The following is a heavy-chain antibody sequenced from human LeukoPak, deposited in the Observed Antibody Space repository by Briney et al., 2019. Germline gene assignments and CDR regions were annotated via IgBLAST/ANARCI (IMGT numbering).Heavy chain of an antibody. CDR3: ARGPIYDFWSGYYNYFDY. J-gene: IGHJ4*02. CDR2: ISSSSSYI. D-gene: IGHD3-3*01. Sequence: PGGSLRLSCAASGFTFSSYSMNWVRQAPGKGLEWVSSISSSSSYIYYADSVKGRFTISRDNAKNSLYLQMNSLRAEDTAVYYCARGPIYDFWSGYYNYFDYWGQGTLVILSS. V-gene: IGHV3-21*01. CDR1: GFTFSSYS.